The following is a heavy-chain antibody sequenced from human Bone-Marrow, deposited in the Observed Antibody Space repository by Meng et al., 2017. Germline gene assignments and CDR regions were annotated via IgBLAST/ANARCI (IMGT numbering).Heavy chain of an antibody. CDR1: GFTFSSYS. V-gene: IGHV3-21*01. J-gene: IGHJ6*02. CDR2: ISSSSSYI. CDR3: ARENGDSTTVYGMDV. D-gene: IGHD4-17*01. Sequence: GGSLRLSCAASGFTFSSYSMNWVRQAPGKGLEWVSSISSSSSYIYYADSVKGRFTISRDNAKNSLYLQMNSLRAEDTAVYYCARENGDSTTVYGMDVWGQGTTVTVSS.